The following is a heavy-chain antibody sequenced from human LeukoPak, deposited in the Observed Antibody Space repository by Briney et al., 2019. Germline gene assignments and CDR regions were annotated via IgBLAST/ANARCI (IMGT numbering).Heavy chain of an antibody. J-gene: IGHJ3*02. D-gene: IGHD2-2*02. CDR1: GGSISSYY. CDR3: ARDGALYCSSTSCYTDAFDI. V-gene: IGHV4-59*01. CDR2: IYYSGST. Sequence: SETLSLTCTVSGGSISSYYWSWIRQPPGKGLEWIGYIYYSGSTNYNPSLKSRVTISVDTSKSQFSLKLSSVTAADTAVYYCARDGALYCSSTSCYTDAFDIWGQGTMVTVSS.